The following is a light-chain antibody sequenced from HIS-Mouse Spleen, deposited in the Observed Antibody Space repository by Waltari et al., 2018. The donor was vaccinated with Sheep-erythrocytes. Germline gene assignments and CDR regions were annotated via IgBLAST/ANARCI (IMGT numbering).Light chain of an antibody. CDR1: SSDVGCYNY. J-gene: IGLJ2*01. Sequence: QSALTQPASVSGSPGQSITISCTGTSSDVGCYNYVSWYQQHPGKAPKLMIYVVSNRPSGVSNRFSGSKSGNTASLTISGLQAEDEADYYCSSYTSSSTLVFGGGTKLTVL. CDR3: SSYTSSSTLV. V-gene: IGLV2-14*01. CDR2: VVS.